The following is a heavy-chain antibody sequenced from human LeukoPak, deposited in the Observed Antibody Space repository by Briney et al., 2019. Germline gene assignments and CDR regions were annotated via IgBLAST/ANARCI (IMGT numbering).Heavy chain of an antibody. D-gene: IGHD6-25*01. Sequence: GGSLRLSCAASGFTFSSYGMHWVRQAPGKGLEWVAVIWYDGSNKYYADSVKGRFTISRDNSKNTLYLQMNSLRAEDTALYYCARDSAAHDNDFDVWGQGTMVTVSS. V-gene: IGHV3-33*01. CDR3: ARDSAAHDNDFDV. CDR2: IWYDGSNK. CDR1: GFTFSSYG. J-gene: IGHJ3*01.